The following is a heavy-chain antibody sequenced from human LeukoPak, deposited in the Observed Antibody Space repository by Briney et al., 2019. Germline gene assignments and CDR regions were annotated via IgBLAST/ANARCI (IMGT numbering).Heavy chain of an antibody. CDR2: MNPNSGNT. CDR3: ARGYPPYLKTTGNDY. Sequence: ASVMVSCKASGYTFTSHDINWVRQATGQGLEWMGWMNPNSGNTGYAQKFQGRVIMTRDTAINTAYMELHSLRSEDTAVYYCARGYPPYLKTTGNDYWGQGTLVTVSS. D-gene: IGHD1-1*01. CDR1: GYTFTSHD. V-gene: IGHV1-8*01. J-gene: IGHJ4*02.